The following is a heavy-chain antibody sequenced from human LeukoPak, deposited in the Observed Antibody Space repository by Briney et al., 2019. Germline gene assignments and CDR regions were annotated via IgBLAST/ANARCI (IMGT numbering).Heavy chain of an antibody. V-gene: IGHV3-23*01. Sequence: GSLRLSFAASGFTFSSYAMSWVRQAPGKGLEGVAAISGSGGSTYYADSVKGRFTISRDNSKNTLYLQMNSLRAEDTAVYYCAKDYVGARRPYYFDYWGQGTLVTVSS. D-gene: IGHD1-26*01. J-gene: IGHJ4*02. CDR1: GFTFSSYA. CDR2: ISGSGGST. CDR3: AKDYVGARRPYYFDY.